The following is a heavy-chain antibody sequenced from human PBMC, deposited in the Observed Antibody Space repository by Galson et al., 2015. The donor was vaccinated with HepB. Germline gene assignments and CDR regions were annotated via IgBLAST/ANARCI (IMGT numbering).Heavy chain of an antibody. D-gene: IGHD3-22*01. CDR1: GFTFSDYY. V-gene: IGHV3-11*01. CDR3: ARTGDYYDSSGYPHYYYYYYMDV. Sequence: SLRLSCAASGFTFSDYYMSWIRQAPGKGLEWVSYISSSGATIYYSDSVKGRFTISRDSAKNSLYLQMNSLRAEDTAVYYCARTGDYYDSSGYPHYYYYYYMDVWGKGTTVTVSS. J-gene: IGHJ6*03. CDR2: ISSSGATI.